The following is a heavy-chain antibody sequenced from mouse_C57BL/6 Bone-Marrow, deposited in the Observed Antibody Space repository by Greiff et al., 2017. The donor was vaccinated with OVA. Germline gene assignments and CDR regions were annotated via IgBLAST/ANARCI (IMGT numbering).Heavy chain of an antibody. V-gene: IGHV1-7*01. CDR3: AVWLRRGGPGFAY. Sequence: QVQLKQSGAELAKPGASVKLSCKASGYTFTSYWMHWVKQRPGQGLEWIGYINPSSGYTKYNQKFKDKATLTADKSSSTAYMQLSSLTYEDSAVYYCAVWLRRGGPGFAYWGQGTLVTVSA. CDR2: INPSSGYT. D-gene: IGHD2-2*01. J-gene: IGHJ3*01. CDR1: GYTFTSYW.